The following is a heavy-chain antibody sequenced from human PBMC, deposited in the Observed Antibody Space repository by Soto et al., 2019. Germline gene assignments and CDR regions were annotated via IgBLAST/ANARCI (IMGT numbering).Heavy chain of an antibody. V-gene: IGHV3-73*01. CDR1: GFTFSGSA. Sequence: PGGSLRLSCAASGFTFSGSAMHWVRQASGKGLEWVGRIRSKANSYATAYAASVKGRFTISRDDSKNTAYLQMNSLKTEDTAVYYCTIDSHTDYYGSGLYGMDVWGQGTTVTVSS. J-gene: IGHJ6*02. CDR3: TIDSHTDYYGSGLYGMDV. CDR2: IRSKANSYAT. D-gene: IGHD3-10*01.